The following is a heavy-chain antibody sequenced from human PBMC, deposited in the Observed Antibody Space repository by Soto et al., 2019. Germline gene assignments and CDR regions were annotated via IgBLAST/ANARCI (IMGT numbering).Heavy chain of an antibody. D-gene: IGHD2-15*01. CDR1: GYTFTAYY. CDR2: INPKTGDT. V-gene: IGHV1-2*02. J-gene: IGHJ4*02. CDR3: ARDRLPDY. Sequence: ASVKVSCKASGYTFTAYYIHWVRQAPGQRLEWVGWINPKTGDTNSTQHFQGRVTMTTDRSASTVYMELNRLTSDDTAAYYCARDRLPDYWGQGTLVTVPQ.